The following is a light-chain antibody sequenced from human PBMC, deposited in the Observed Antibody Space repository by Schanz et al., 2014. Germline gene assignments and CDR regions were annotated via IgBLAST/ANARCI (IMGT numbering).Light chain of an antibody. CDR3: SSYAGNNKLL. V-gene: IGLV2-14*02. J-gene: IGLJ2*01. CDR2: GDN. CDR1: ATDIGGTYL. Sequence: QSALTQPASVSASPGQSITISCTGTATDIGGTYLVSWYQQNPGEAPKLLILGDNHRPSGVSNRFSGSKSANTASLTVSGLQAEDEGDYYCSSYAGNNKLLFGGGTKLTVL.